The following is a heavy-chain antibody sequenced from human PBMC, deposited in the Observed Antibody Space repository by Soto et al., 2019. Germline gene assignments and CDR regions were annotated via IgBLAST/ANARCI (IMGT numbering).Heavy chain of an antibody. CDR3: ARLQAAAGDNDHTFDY. CDR1: GGSISSYY. J-gene: IGHJ4*02. D-gene: IGHD6-13*01. Sequence: PSETLSLTCTVSGGSISSYYWSWIRQPPGKGLEWIGYIYYSGRTNYNPSLKSRVTISVDTSISTAYLQWSSLKASDTAMYYCARLQAAAGDNDHTFDYWGQGTLVTVSS. CDR2: IYYSGRT. V-gene: IGHV4-59*12.